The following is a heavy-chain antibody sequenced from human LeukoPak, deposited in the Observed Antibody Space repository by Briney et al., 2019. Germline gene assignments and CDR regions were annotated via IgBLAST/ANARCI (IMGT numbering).Heavy chain of an antibody. V-gene: IGHV3-30-3*02. CDR1: GFTFSSYA. CDR2: ISYDGSNK. J-gene: IGHJ3*02. Sequence: GGSLRLSCAASGFTFSSYAMHWVRQAPGKGLEWVAVISYDGSNKYYADSVKGRFTISRDNSKNTLYLQMNSLRAEDTAVYYCAKTHDAFDIWGQGTMVTVSS. CDR3: AKTHDAFDI.